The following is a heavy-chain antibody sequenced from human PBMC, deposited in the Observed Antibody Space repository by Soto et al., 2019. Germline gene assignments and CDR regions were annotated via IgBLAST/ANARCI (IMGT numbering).Heavy chain of an antibody. Sequence: EVQLLESGGALEHPGGSLRLSCAASGFAFSTYAMTWVRQAPGKGLEWVSVISGSGGSSYYAASVKGRFTIPRDNSKNTVNLQMNGLRAEDTALYFCAKVTKRAAAGRYEYYKYGMDVWGQGTTVTVSS. J-gene: IGHJ6*02. D-gene: IGHD6-13*01. V-gene: IGHV3-23*01. CDR3: AKVTKRAAAGRYEYYKYGMDV. CDR2: ISGSGGSS. CDR1: GFAFSTYA.